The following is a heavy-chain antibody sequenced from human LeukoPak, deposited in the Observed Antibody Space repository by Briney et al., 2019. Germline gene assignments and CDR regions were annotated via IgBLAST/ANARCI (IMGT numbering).Heavy chain of an antibody. V-gene: IGHV3-48*04. D-gene: IGHD3-10*02. CDR1: GFTFSSYS. Sequence: GGSLRLSCAASGFTFSSYSMNWVRQAPGKGLEWVSYITGSLSTIYYADSVKGRFTISRHNAKNSLYLQMNSLRAEATAVYYCAELGITMIGGVWGKGTTVTSSS. J-gene: IGHJ6*04. CDR3: AELGITMIGGV. CDR2: ITGSLSTI.